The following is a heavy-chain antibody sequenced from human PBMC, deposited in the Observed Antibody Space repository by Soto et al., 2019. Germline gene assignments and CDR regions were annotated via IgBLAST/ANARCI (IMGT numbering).Heavy chain of an antibody. CDR2: INPSGGST. V-gene: IGHV1-46*01. Sequence: QVQLVQSGAEVKKPGASVKVSCKASGYTFTSYYMHWVRQAPGQGLEWMGIINPSGGSTSYAQKFQGRVTMTRDKSTSTVYMELSSLRSEDTAVYYCARGLGANSHYYYSGMDVWGQGTTVTVSS. CDR3: ARGLGANSHYYYSGMDV. D-gene: IGHD1-26*01. J-gene: IGHJ6*02. CDR1: GYTFTSYY.